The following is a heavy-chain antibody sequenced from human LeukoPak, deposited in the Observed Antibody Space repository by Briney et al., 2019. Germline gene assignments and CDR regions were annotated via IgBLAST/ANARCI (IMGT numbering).Heavy chain of an antibody. Sequence: SETLSLTCTVSGGSISNDYWSWIRQPPGKGLEWIGYIYYGGTTDYNPSLKSRVIISLDTSKNQISLKLSSVTAADTAVYYCATSGGWYRFEYWGQGTLVTGSS. J-gene: IGHJ4*02. CDR2: IYYGGTT. CDR3: ATSGGWYRFEY. V-gene: IGHV4-59*08. D-gene: IGHD3-10*01. CDR1: GGSISNDY.